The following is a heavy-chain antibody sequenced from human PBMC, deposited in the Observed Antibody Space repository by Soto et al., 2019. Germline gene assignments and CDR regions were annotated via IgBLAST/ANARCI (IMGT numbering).Heavy chain of an antibody. V-gene: IGHV4-34*01. CDR1: GGSFSGYY. CDR3: ARGRIGGYSGWSTYYYSGMDV. J-gene: IGHJ6*02. Sequence: PSETLSLTCAVYGGSFSGYYWSWIRQPPGKGLEWIGEINHSGSTNYNPSLKSRVTISVDTSKNQFSLKLSSVTAADTAVYYCARGRIGGYSGWSTYYYSGMDVWGQGNTVTVSS. CDR2: INHSGST. D-gene: IGHD5-12*01.